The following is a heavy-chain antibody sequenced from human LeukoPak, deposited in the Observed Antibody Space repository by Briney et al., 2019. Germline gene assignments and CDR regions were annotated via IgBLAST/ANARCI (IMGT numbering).Heavy chain of an antibody. J-gene: IGHJ6*04. V-gene: IGHV5-51*01. CDR1: GSLFTSYW. CDR2: IYPGDSDT. Sequence: GASLQISCQGSGSLFTSYWIGWVRQLPGKGLEWMGIIYPGDSDTRYSPSFQGQATISADKSISTAYLQWSSLKASDTAMYYCARQKGRYYDILTGYYSDYYYGMDVWGKGTTVTVSS. CDR3: ARQKGRYYDILTGYYSDYYYGMDV. D-gene: IGHD3-9*01.